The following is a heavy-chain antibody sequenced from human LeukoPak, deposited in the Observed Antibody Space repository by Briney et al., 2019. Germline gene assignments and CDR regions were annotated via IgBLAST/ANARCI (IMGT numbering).Heavy chain of an antibody. D-gene: IGHD4-11*01. V-gene: IGHV3-30*02. Sequence: GGSLRLSCAASGFTLSSYGMHWVRHSPGKGLEWVAFIRYDGSSQYYADSVKGRFTISRDNSKNTLYLQMNSLRVEDTAVYNCAKGGTATAPAGAFDIWGQGTMVTVSS. CDR1: GFTLSSYG. CDR2: IRYDGSSQ. J-gene: IGHJ3*02. CDR3: AKGGTATAPAGAFDI.